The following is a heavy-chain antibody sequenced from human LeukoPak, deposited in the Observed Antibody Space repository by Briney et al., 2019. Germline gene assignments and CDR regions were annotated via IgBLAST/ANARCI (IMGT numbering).Heavy chain of an antibody. Sequence: LRASVKVSCKTSGYAFTDKYIHWMRQAPGEGLEWVGWINPDGGATRYAQKFQGWVTMTGDTSITTVYMELNRLKSDDTAVYYCARDGHSGNSLDYWGQGTLVTVSS. V-gene: IGHV1-2*04. CDR2: INPDGGAT. J-gene: IGHJ4*02. CDR1: GYAFTDKY. CDR3: ARDGHSGNSLDY. D-gene: IGHD4-23*01.